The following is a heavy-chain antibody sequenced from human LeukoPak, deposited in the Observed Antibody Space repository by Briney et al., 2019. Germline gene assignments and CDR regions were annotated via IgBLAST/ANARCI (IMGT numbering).Heavy chain of an antibody. J-gene: IGHJ4*02. CDR2: IYTSGST. V-gene: IGHV4-4*07. Sequence: KPSGTLCLTCTVSGVSISSYYWSWLRQPAGKGLQWLGRIYTSGSTNYIPSLKTRVTMSVDTSKTQFSLKLSSVTAADTAVYYCARGRKIAAAEFDYWGQGTLVTVSS. D-gene: IGHD6-13*01. CDR3: ARGRKIAAAEFDY. CDR1: GVSISSYY.